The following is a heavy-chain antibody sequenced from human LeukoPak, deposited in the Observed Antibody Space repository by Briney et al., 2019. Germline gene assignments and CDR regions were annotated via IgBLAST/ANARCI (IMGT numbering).Heavy chain of an antibody. Sequence: GASVKVSCKVSGYTLTELSTHWVRQAPGKGLEWMGGFDPEDGETIYAQKFQGRVTMTEDTSTDTAYMELSSLRSEDTAVYYCATVFDSSGYYKHDYWGQGTLVTVSS. D-gene: IGHD3-22*01. CDR2: FDPEDGET. CDR3: ATVFDSSGYYKHDY. V-gene: IGHV1-24*01. J-gene: IGHJ4*02. CDR1: GYTLTELS.